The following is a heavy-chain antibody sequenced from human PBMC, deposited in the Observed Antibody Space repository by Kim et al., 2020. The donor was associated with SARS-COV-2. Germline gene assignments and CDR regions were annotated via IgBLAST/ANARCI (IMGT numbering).Heavy chain of an antibody. CDR1: GFTFSSYG. V-gene: IGHV3-30*18. Sequence: GGSLRLSCAASGFTFSSYGMHWVRQAPGKGLEWVAVISYDGSNKYYADSVKGRFTISRDNSKNTLYLQMNSLRAEDTAVYYCAKDCEWAVAGTPNYYGMDVGGQGTTVTVSS. CDR3: AKDCEWAVAGTPNYYGMDV. D-gene: IGHD6-19*01. J-gene: IGHJ6*02. CDR2: ISYDGSNK.